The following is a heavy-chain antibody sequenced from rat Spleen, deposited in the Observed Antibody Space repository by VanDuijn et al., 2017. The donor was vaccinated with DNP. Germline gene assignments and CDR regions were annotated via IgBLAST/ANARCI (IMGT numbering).Heavy chain of an antibody. J-gene: IGHJ2*01. Sequence: EVQLQESGPGLVKPSQSLSLTCSVTGYSITSDYRWNWIRKFPGNKLEWMGYINSEGTTKYNPSLKSRFSITRDTSKNQFFLQVNSVRNEDTATYYCAIQLGVFDYWGQGVMVIVSS. CDR3: AIQLGVFDY. CDR2: INSEGTT. CDR1: GYSITSDYR. D-gene: IGHD5-1*01. V-gene: IGHV3-3*01.